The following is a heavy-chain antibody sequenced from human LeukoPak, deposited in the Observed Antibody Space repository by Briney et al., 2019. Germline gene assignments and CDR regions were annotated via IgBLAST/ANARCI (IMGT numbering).Heavy chain of an antibody. CDR1: GFTFSSYS. J-gene: IGHJ6*03. CDR3: ARGEDYYYYYMDV. V-gene: IGHV3-48*01. Sequence: GGSLRLSCAASGFTFSSYSMNWVRQAPGKGLEWVSYISSSSSTIYYADSVKGRFTISRDNAKNSLYLQMNSLRAEDTAVYYCARGEDYYYYYMDVWGKGTTVTVSS. CDR2: ISSSSSTI.